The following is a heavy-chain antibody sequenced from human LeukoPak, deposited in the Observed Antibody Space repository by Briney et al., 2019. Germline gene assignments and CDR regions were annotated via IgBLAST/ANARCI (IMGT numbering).Heavy chain of an antibody. D-gene: IGHD1-26*01. V-gene: IGHV4-59*01. Sequence: PSETLSLTCAVSGGSISGYYWSWIRQPPGKGLEWIGYIYYSGSTNYNPSLKSRVTISVDTSKNQFSLKLSSVTAADAAVYYCEAGATPYNWFGPWGQGTLVTVSS. CDR1: GGSISGYY. CDR3: EAGATPYNWFGP. J-gene: IGHJ5*02. CDR2: IYYSGST.